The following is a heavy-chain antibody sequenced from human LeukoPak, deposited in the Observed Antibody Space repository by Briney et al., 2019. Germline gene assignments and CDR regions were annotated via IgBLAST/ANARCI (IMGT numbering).Heavy chain of an antibody. Sequence: PGGSLRLSCAASGFASGFTFSAYAVCWVRQAPGKGPEWVASVNGRGATTYYADSVRGRFTISRDSSKNTLYLQMISLGADDTAIYFCAKAPATGEGYYFYYMDVWGKGTTVTVSS. J-gene: IGHJ6*03. CDR3: AKAPATGEGYYFYYMDV. CDR2: VNGRGATT. V-gene: IGHV3-23*01. CDR1: GFTFSAYA. D-gene: IGHD3-9*01.